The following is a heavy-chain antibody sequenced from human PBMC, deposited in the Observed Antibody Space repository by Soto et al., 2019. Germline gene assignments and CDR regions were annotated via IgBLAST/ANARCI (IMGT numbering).Heavy chain of an antibody. CDR2: ISYDGSNK. CDR1: GFTLSSYG. V-gene: IGHV3-30*18. CDR3: AKALYYYDSSGRVDAFDI. Sequence: GSMRLCCAASGFTLSSYGMHWVRQAPGKGLEWVAVISYDGSNKYYADSVKGRFTISRDNSKNTLYLQMNSLRAEDTAVYYCAKALYYYDSSGRVDAFDIWGQGTMVTV. D-gene: IGHD3-22*01. J-gene: IGHJ3*02.